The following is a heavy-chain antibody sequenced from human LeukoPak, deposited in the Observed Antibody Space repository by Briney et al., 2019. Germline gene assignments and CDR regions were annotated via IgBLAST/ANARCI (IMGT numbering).Heavy chain of an antibody. V-gene: IGHV3-23*01. J-gene: IGHJ4*02. D-gene: IGHD4-23*01. CDR1: GFTFNSYA. CDR2: ISGDGGRT. Sequence: PGGSLRLPCAASGFTFNSYAMNWVRQAPGKGLEWVSVISGDGGRTYYADSVKGRFTISRDSSENTLYLQMNSLRAEDTAVYYCAKGGGNVRRYFEYWGQGTLVTVSS. CDR3: AKGGGNVRRYFEY.